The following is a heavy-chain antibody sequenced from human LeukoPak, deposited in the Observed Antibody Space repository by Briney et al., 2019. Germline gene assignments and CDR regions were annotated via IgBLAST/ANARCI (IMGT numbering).Heavy chain of an antibody. Sequence: PSETLSPTCTVSGGSISSYYWSWIRRPPGKGLEWIGYIYYSGSTNYNPSLKSRVTISVDTSKNQFSLKLSSVTAADTAVYYCARDSSGWATVFDYWGQGTLVTVSS. CDR2: IYYSGST. D-gene: IGHD6-19*01. V-gene: IGHV4-59*01. J-gene: IGHJ4*02. CDR3: ARDSSGWATVFDY. CDR1: GGSISSYY.